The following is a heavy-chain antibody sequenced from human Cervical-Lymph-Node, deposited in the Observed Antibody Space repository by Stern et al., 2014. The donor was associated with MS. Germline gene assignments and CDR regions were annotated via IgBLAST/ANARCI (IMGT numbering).Heavy chain of an antibody. CDR3: ARGSSGGSGYGMDV. J-gene: IGHJ6*02. Sequence: VHLVESGPGLVKPSGTLSLTCAVSGGSVRSRNWWHWVRQPPGKGLEWIGKVYHRGITHYTPSLKSRFIIPIDKSKTLLSMNLTSVTAADTAVYYCARGSSGGSGYGMDVWGQGTTIIVSS. CDR1: GGSVRSRNW. D-gene: IGHD2-15*01. V-gene: IGHV4-4*02. CDR2: VYHRGIT.